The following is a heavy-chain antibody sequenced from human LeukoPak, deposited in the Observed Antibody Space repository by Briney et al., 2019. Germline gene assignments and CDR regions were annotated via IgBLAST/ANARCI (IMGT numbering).Heavy chain of an antibody. CDR2: IYSGGST. CDR3: ARWTTVTRAFDY. D-gene: IGHD4-17*01. CDR1: GFTVSSNY. Sequence: PGGSLRLSCAASGFTVSSNYMSWVRPAPGKGLEWVSVIYSGGSTYYADSVKGRFTISRDNSKNTLYLQMNSLRAEDTAVYYCARWTTVTRAFDYWGQGTLVTVSS. J-gene: IGHJ4*02. V-gene: IGHV3-53*01.